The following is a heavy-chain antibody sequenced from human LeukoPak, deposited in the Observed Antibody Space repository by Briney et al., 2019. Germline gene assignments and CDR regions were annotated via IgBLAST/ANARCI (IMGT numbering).Heavy chain of an antibody. V-gene: IGHV3-23*01. CDR1: GFTFSSYG. CDR3: AKYYYDSSGYYITPPARAPDY. D-gene: IGHD3-22*01. Sequence: PGGTLRLSCAASGFTFSSYGMSWVRQAPGKGLEWVSAISGGGVSTYYADSVKGRFTISRDNSKNTLYLQMNSLRAEDTAVYYCAKYYYDSSGYYITPPARAPDYWGQGTLVTVSS. CDR2: ISGGGVST. J-gene: IGHJ4*02.